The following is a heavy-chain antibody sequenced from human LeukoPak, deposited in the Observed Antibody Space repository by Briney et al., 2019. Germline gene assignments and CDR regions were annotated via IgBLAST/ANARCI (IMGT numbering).Heavy chain of an antibody. Sequence: ASVKVSCKASGYTFTGYYMHWVRQAPGQGLEWMGWINPNSCGTNYAQKFQGRVTMTRDTSISTAYMELSRLRSDDTAVYYCASIRVVPAAIRDWNWFDPWGQGTLVTVSS. CDR2: INPNSCGT. V-gene: IGHV1-2*02. CDR3: ASIRVVPAAIRDWNWFDP. J-gene: IGHJ5*02. D-gene: IGHD2-2*02. CDR1: GYTFTGYY.